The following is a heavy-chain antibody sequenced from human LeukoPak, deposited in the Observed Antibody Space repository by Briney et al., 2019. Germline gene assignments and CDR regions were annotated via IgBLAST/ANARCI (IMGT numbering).Heavy chain of an antibody. CDR1: GFTFSSYS. Sequence: PGGSLRLPCAASGFTFSSYSMNWVRQAPGKGLEWVSSISSSSSYIYYADSVKGRFTISRDNAKNSLYLQMNSLRAEDTAVYYCAESRRIVGAYDAFDIWGQGTMVTVSS. CDR2: ISSSSSYI. D-gene: IGHD1-26*01. J-gene: IGHJ3*02. V-gene: IGHV3-21*01. CDR3: AESRRIVGAYDAFDI.